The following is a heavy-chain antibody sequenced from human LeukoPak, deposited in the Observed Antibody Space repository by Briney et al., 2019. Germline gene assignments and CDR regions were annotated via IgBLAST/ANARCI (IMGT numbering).Heavy chain of an antibody. CDR2: VYPGDSDT. D-gene: IGHD2-2*01. Sequence: GESLKISCKGSGYRFASYWIGWVRQRPGKGLEWMGIVYPGDSDTRSSPSFQGQVTFSADKSINTAYLQWSSLKASDTAMYYCARHSQGHQPLYYFDYWGQGSLVTVSS. CDR1: GYRFASYW. CDR3: ARHSQGHQPLYYFDY. J-gene: IGHJ4*02. V-gene: IGHV5-51*01.